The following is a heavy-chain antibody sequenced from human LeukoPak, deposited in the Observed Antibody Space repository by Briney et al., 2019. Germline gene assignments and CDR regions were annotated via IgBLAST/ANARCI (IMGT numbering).Heavy chain of an antibody. CDR2: IYYSGST. J-gene: IGHJ4*02. D-gene: IGHD3-22*01. Sequence: SETLSLTCTVSGGSISSYYWSWIRQPPGKGLEWIGYIYYSGSTYYNPSLKSRVTISVDTSKNQFSLKLSSVTAADTAVYYCARYYYDSSGYLDYWGQGTLVTVSS. V-gene: IGHV4-59*04. CDR1: GGSISSYY. CDR3: ARYYYDSSGYLDY.